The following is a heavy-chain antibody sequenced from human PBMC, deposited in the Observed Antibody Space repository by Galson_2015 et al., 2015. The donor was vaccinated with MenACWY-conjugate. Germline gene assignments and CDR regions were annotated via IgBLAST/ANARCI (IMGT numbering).Heavy chain of an antibody. CDR2: IKQDGSEK. CDR1: GFIFNNYW. V-gene: IGHV3-7*03. CDR3: ARDLGFYCSRNDCYSPY. D-gene: IGHD2-2*01. J-gene: IGHJ4*02. Sequence: LRLSCAASGFIFNNYWMSWVRQVPGKGPGWVANIKQDGSEKYYVDSVRGRFTISRDNAKNSLYLQMNSLRAEDTAVYYCARDLGFYCSRNDCYSPYWGQGTLVTVSS.